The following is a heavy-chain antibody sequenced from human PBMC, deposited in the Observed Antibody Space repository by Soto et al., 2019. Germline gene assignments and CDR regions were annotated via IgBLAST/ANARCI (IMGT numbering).Heavy chain of an antibody. J-gene: IGHJ4*02. Sequence: QVQLQQWGAGLLKPSETLSLTCAVYGGSFSGYYWSWIRQPPGKGLEWIGEINHSGSTNYNPSLKSRVTISVDTSKNQFSLKLSSVTAADTAVYYCARDADSSRPDAHWGQGTLVTVSS. D-gene: IGHD6-13*01. V-gene: IGHV4-34*01. CDR2: INHSGST. CDR3: ARDADSSRPDAH. CDR1: GGSFSGYY.